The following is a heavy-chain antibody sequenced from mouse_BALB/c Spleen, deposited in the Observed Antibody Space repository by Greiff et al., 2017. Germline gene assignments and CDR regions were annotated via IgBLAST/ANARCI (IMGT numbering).Heavy chain of an antibody. D-gene: IGHD4-1*01. CDR2: IDTSDSYT. CDR3: ANWDYFDY. V-gene: IGHV1-69*02. J-gene: IGHJ2*01. CDR1: GYTFTDYW. Sequence: QVQLQQSGAELVKPGASVKMSCKASGYTFTDYWMHWVKQRPGQGLEWIGAIDTSDSYTSYNQKFKGKATLTVDESSSTAYMQLSSLTSEDSAVYDCANWDYFDYWGQGTTLTVSS.